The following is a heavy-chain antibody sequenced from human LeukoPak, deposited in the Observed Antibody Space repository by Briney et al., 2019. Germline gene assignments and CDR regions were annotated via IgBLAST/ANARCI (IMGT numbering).Heavy chain of an antibody. CDR2: IIPIFGTA. J-gene: IGHJ5*02. D-gene: IGHD7-27*01. CDR3: ARDPGEKWFDP. Sequence: GASVKVSCKASGGTFSSYAISWVRQAPGRGLEWMGGIIPIFGTANYAQKFQGRVTITADKSTSTAYMELSSLRSEDTAVYYCARDPGEKWFDPWGQGTLVTVSS. CDR1: GGTFSSYA. V-gene: IGHV1-69*06.